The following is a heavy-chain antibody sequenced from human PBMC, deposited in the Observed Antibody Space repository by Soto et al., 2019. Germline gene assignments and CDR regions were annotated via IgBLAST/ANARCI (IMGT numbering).Heavy chain of an antibody. CDR1: CGSISSGGYS. CDR2: IYHSVAT. V-gene: IGHV4-30-2*01. J-gene: IGHJ2*01. Sequence: HLQLQESGSGLAKPSQTLSLTCAVTCGSISSGGYSWSWIRQPPGKGLEWIGYIYHSVATYYKPSLKIRVTISVDRSKNQFSLKLSSVTAGDTAVYYCAGVTGLWGRGTVLSLSS. CDR3: AGVTGL.